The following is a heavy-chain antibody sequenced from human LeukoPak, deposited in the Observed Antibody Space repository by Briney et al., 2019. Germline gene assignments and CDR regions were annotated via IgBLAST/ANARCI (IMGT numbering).Heavy chain of an antibody. J-gene: IGHJ4*02. CDR2: IYHTGIT. V-gene: IGHV4-59*11. Sequence: SETLSLTCTVSGGSISGHYWSWIRQTPGKQLEWIGYIYHTGITNYNPSLKSRVTISMDTSKNQFSLKLSSMTAADTAVYYCARDRGSKTYNDYYFDFWGRGTLVTVSS. CDR1: GGSISGHY. D-gene: IGHD5-24*01. CDR3: ARDRGSKTYNDYYFDF.